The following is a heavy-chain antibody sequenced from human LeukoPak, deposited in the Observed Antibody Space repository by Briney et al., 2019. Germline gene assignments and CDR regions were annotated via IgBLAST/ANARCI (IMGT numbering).Heavy chain of an antibody. CDR3: ARDPCGSTTCYLKS. Sequence: GGSLRLSCAASGFTFSNYNMNWVRQAPGKGLEWVSAISGSGGSTYYADSVKGRFTISRDNSKNTPYLQMNSLRAEDTAIYYCARDPCGSTTCYLKSWGQGTLVNVSS. V-gene: IGHV3-23*01. CDR1: GFTFSNYN. D-gene: IGHD2-2*01. CDR2: ISGSGGST. J-gene: IGHJ5*02.